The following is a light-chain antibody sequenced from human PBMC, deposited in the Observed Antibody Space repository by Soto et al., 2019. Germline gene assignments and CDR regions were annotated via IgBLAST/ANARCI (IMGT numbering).Light chain of an antibody. CDR2: NNN. J-gene: IGLJ3*02. V-gene: IGLV1-44*01. CDR1: RSNIGNNA. Sequence: QSVLTQPPSASGTPGQRVTISCSGSRSNIGNNAVNWYQQFPGTAPKLLIYNNNQRPSGVPVRFSGSESGTSASLAISGLQCEDEADYYCATWDDSLNARGVFGGGTKLTVL. CDR3: ATWDDSLNARGV.